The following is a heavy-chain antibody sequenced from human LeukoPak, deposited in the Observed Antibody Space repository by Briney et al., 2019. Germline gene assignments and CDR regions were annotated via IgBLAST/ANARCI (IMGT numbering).Heavy chain of an antibody. CDR2: INHSGST. CDR3: ARLGSLGQRDY. D-gene: IGHD6-25*01. J-gene: IGHJ4*02. Sequence: PSETLSLTCAVYGGSFSGYYWSWLRQPPGKGLEWIGEINHSGSTNYNPSLKSRVTISVDTSKNQFSLKLSSVTAADTAVYYCARLGSLGQRDYWGQGTLVTVSS. CDR1: GGSFSGYY. V-gene: IGHV4-34*01.